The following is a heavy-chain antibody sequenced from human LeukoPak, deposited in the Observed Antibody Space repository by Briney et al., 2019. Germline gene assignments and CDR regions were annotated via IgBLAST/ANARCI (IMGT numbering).Heavy chain of an antibody. D-gene: IGHD2-15*01. Sequence: GASVKVSCKASGYTFTGYYMHWVRQAPGQGLEWMGWINPNSGGTNYAQKFQGRVTMTRDTSISTAYMELSRLRSDDTAVYYSARDGVVVAPFYYYYGMDVWGQGTTVTVSS. J-gene: IGHJ6*02. CDR1: GYTFTGYY. CDR3: ARDGVVVAPFYYYYGMDV. CDR2: INPNSGGT. V-gene: IGHV1-2*02.